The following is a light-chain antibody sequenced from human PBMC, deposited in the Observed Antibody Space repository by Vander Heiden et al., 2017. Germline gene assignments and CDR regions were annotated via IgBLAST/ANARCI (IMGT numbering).Light chain of an antibody. J-gene: IGKJ4*01. V-gene: IGKV1-39*01. CDR3: QQSDSSPIT. Sequence: DIQMTQSPPSLSASLGDRVTITCRASQTIADYLNWYQQKREKAPKLLIFAASTLASGVPSRFSGSGSGTEFTLTISRLQPEDFAVYYCQQSDSSPITFGGRTKVDIK. CDR1: QTIADY. CDR2: AAS.